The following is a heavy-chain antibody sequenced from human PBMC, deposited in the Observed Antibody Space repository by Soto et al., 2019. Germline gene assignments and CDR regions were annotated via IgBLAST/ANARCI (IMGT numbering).Heavy chain of an antibody. CDR1: GVTFSRYA. CDR3: TKGGTVPFDY. V-gene: IGHV3-30*18. J-gene: IGHJ4*02. D-gene: IGHD3-16*01. CDR2: VFFDGNYK. Sequence: QVQFMQSGGGVVQPGKSLRLSCAASGVTFSRYAMHWVRQAPGERLEWVAVVFFDGNYKNYGDSVKGRFTVSRDNSKNTTYLQTNGLRPEDTGVYYCTKGGTVPFDYWGQGSLGIVSS.